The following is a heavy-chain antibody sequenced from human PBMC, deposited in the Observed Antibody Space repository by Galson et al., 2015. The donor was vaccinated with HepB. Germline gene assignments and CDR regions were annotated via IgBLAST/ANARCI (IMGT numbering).Heavy chain of an antibody. J-gene: IGHJ4*02. CDR2: ISAYNGNT. CDR3: ARVLTSFVFFDY. Sequence: SVKASCKASGYTFTSYGISWVRQAPGQGLEWMGWISAYNGNTNYAQKLQGRVTMTTDTSTSTAYMELRSLRSDDTAVYYCARVLTSFVFFDYWGQGTLVTVSS. CDR1: GYTFTSYG. D-gene: IGHD1-14*01. V-gene: IGHV1-18*01.